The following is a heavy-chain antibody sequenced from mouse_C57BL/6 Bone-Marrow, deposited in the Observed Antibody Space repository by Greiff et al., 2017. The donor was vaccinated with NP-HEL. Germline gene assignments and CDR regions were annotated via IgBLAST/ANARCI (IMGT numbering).Heavy chain of an antibody. J-gene: IGHJ4*01. CDR2: IDPSDSYT. Sequence: VQLQQPGAELVMPGASVKLSCKASGYTFTSYWMHWVKQRPGQGLEWIGKIDPSDSYTNYNQKFKGKSTLTVDKSSSTAYMQLSSLTSEDSAVYYCARGMDYWGQGTSVTVSS. CDR1: GYTFTSYW. V-gene: IGHV1-69*01. CDR3: ARGMDY.